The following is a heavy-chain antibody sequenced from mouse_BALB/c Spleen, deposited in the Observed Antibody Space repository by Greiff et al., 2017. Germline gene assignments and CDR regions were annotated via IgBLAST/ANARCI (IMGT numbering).Heavy chain of an antibody. CDR3: ARRGYRCAY. CDR2: ILPGSGST. J-gene: IGHJ3*01. Sequence: QVQLQQSGAELMKPGASVKISCKATGYTFSSYWIEWVKQRPGHGLEWIGEILPGSGSTNYNEKFKGKATFTADTSSNTAYMQLSSLTSEDSAVYYCARRGYRCAYWGQGTLVTVSA. D-gene: IGHD3-2*02. V-gene: IGHV1-9*01. CDR1: GYTFSSYW.